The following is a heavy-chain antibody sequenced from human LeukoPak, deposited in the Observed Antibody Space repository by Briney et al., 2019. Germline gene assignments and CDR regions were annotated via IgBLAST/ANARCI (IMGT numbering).Heavy chain of an antibody. D-gene: IGHD3-3*01. Sequence: PSETLSLTCTVSGYSISSGYYWGWIRQPPGKGLEWIGIIYHSGSTYYNPSLKSRVTISVDTSKNQFSLKLSSVTAADTAVYYCARLSQFGVLRFSYYMDVWGKGTTVTVSS. J-gene: IGHJ6*03. CDR3: ARLSQFGVLRFSYYMDV. CDR2: IYHSGST. V-gene: IGHV4-38-2*02. CDR1: GYSISSGYY.